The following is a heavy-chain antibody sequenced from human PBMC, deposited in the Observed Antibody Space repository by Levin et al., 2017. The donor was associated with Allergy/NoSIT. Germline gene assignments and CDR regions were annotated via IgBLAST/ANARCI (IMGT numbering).Heavy chain of an antibody. CDR1: GYTFTAYY. CDR2: INPNGGGA. CDR3: ARDLPRSSTWYGRDAFDF. J-gene: IGHJ3*01. Sequence: GESLKISCKASGYTFTAYYMHWVRQAPGQGFEWMGWINPNGGGANYAQKFQDRVTLTSDTSINTFYMEVSSLTSDDTAMYFCARDLPRSSTWYGRDAFDFWGQGTMVSVSS. V-gene: IGHV1-2*02. D-gene: IGHD2-15*01.